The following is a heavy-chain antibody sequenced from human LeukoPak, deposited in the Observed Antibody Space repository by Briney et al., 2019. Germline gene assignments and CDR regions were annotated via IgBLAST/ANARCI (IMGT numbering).Heavy chain of an antibody. CDR2: IWYDGSNK. CDR3: AREDDTAAFDI. D-gene: IGHD3-9*01. V-gene: IGHV3-33*01. CDR1: GFTFSSYG. Sequence: PGRSLRLSCAASGFTFSSYGMHWVRQAPGKGLEWVAVIWYDGSNKYYADSVKGRFTISRDNSKNTLYLQMNSLRAEDTAVYYCAREDDTAAFDIWGQGTMATVSS. J-gene: IGHJ3*02.